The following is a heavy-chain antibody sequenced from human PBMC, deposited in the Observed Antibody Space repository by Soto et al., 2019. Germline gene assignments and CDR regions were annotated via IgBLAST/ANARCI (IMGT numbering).Heavy chain of an antibody. D-gene: IGHD6-13*01. J-gene: IGHJ6*02. CDR3: ARDAAGIGTFPGIAAAGTSDGMDV. V-gene: IGHV1-2*04. Sequence: ASVKVSCKASGYTFTGYYMHWVRQAPGQGLEWMGWINPNSGGTNYAQKFQGWVTMTRDTSISTAYMELSRLRSDDTAVYYCARDAAGIGTFPGIAAAGTSDGMDVWGQGTTVTVSS. CDR2: INPNSGGT. CDR1: GYTFTGYY.